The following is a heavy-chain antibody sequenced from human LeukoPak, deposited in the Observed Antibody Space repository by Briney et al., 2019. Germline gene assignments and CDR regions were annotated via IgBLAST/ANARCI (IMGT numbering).Heavy chain of an antibody. CDR2: INHDGSST. D-gene: IGHD2/OR15-2a*01. Sequence: GGSLRLSCAASGFTFSTYWMHWVRHAPGKGLVWVSRINHDGSSTTYADSVRGRFTISRDNAKNTLYLQMNSLRAEDTAVYYCSSFSHWGQGTLVTVSS. CDR1: GFTFSTYW. J-gene: IGHJ4*02. V-gene: IGHV3-74*01. CDR3: SSFSH.